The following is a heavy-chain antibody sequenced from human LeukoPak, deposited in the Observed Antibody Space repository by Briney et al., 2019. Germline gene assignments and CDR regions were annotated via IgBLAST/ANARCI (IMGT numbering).Heavy chain of an antibody. CDR3: ARAGSGWSFDY. V-gene: IGHV4-59*01. J-gene: IGHJ4*02. D-gene: IGHD6-19*01. Sequence: SETLSLTCTVSGGSISTYYWTWIRQPPGKGLERIGYNSYSGNTNHNPSLKSRVTISVDMSKNQFSLKLSSVTAADTAVYYCARAGSGWSFDYWGQGTLVTVSS. CDR2: NSYSGNT. CDR1: GGSISTYY.